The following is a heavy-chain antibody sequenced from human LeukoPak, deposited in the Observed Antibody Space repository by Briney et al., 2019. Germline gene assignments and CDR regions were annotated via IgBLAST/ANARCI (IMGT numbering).Heavy chain of an antibody. V-gene: IGHV7-4-1*02. J-gene: IGHJ4*02. CDR2: INTNTGNP. CDR3: ARDGLPGRYYYDSSGYYYEPPTNFDY. D-gene: IGHD3-22*01. CDR1: GYTFTDSY. Sequence: EASVKVSCKASGYTFTDSYLHWVRQAPGQGLEWMGWINTNTGNPTYAQGFTGRFVFSLDTSVSTAYLQISSLKAEDTAVYYCARDGLPGRYYYDSSGYYYEPPTNFDYWGQGTLVTVSS.